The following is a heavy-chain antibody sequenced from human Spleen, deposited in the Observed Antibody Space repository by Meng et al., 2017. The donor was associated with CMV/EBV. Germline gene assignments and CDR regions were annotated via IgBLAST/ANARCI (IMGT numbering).Heavy chain of an antibody. CDR3: ARVDSPKYGGYDWAFDY. J-gene: IGHJ4*02. CDR2: IYYSGRN. D-gene: IGHD5-12*01. CDR1: SISRGGNY. V-gene: IGHV4-31*02. Sequence: SISRGGNYGSGIRKNTGKGLEWIGYIYYSGRNDNKKNIKSRIIISVDTSQNQFSLKLSSVTAADTAVYYCARVDSPKYGGYDWAFDYWGPGTLVTVSS.